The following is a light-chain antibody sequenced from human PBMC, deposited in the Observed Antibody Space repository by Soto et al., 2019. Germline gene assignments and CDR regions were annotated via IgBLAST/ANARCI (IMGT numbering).Light chain of an antibody. CDR2: LDGSGSY. Sequence: QLVLTQSSSASASLGSSVKLTCTLSSGHSSYIIAWHQQQPGKAPRYLMKLDGSGSYNKGSGVPDRFSGSSSGADRYLTISNLQLEDEADYYCETWDSNTRVFGTGTKLTVL. CDR1: SGHSSYI. CDR3: ETWDSNTRV. V-gene: IGLV4-60*02. J-gene: IGLJ1*01.